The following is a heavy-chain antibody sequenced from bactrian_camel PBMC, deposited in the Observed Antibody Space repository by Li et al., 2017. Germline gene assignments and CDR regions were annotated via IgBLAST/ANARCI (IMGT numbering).Heavy chain of an antibody. CDR3: AADRCYPGWSRTGDEFPY. Sequence: DVQLVESGGGSVQAGGSLTLSCAASGDTIGRYCMGWFRQIPDREREGVAAMYTGFGGGNIYYDDSVKCRFTISQDNSKNTLFLQMNVLRPEDTAMYYCAADRCYPGWSRTGDEFPYWGRGTQVTVS. J-gene: IGHJ4*01. V-gene: IGHV3S32*01. D-gene: IGHD2*01. CDR1: GDTIGRYC. CDR2: MYTGFGGGNI.